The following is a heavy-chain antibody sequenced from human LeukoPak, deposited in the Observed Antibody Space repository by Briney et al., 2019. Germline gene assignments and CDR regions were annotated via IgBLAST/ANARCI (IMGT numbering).Heavy chain of an antibody. J-gene: IGHJ4*02. CDR3: ARYYGSGSCLDY. D-gene: IGHD3-10*01. CDR1: GGSISSGGYY. V-gene: IGHV4-31*03. Sequence: SETLSLTCTVSGGSISSGGYYWSWIRQHPGKGLEWIGYIYYSGSTYYNPSLKSRVTISVDTSKNQFSLKLSSVTAADTAVDYCARYYGSGSCLDYWGQGTPVTVSS. CDR2: IYYSGST.